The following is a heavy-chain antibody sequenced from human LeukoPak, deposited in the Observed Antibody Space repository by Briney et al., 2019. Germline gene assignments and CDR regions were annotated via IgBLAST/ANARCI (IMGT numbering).Heavy chain of an antibody. CDR2: INHSGST. D-gene: IGHD3-10*01. V-gene: IGHV4-34*01. CDR1: GGSFSGYY. CDR3: ARGRMGVRGVIIPGAFDI. Sequence: PSETLSLTCAVYGGSFSGYYWSSIRQPPGKGLEWIGEINHSGSTNYNPSLKSRVTISVDTSKNQFSLKLSSVTAADTAVYYCARGRMGVRGVIIPGAFDIWGQGTMVTVSS. J-gene: IGHJ3*02.